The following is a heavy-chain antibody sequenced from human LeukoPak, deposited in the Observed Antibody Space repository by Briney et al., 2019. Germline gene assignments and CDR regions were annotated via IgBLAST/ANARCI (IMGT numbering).Heavy chain of an antibody. CDR2: IYHTGST. CDR3: ASRKLGNDY. Sequence: SETLSLTCAVSGDSISSDYWSWVRQPPGKGLEWIGYIYHTGSTNYNPSLKSRVTISVDTSKNQFSLKLSSVTAADTAVYYCASRKLGNDYWGQGTLVTVSS. J-gene: IGHJ4*02. V-gene: IGHV4-59*01. D-gene: IGHD7-27*01. CDR1: GDSISSDY.